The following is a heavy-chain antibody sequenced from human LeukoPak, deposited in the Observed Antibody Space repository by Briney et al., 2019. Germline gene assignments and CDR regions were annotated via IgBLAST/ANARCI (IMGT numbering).Heavy chain of an antibody. CDR1: GNSITTYW. CDR3: ARSEGLRGFDP. Sequence: GESLKVSCKASGNSITTYWIGWVRQKPGKGLEWMGIIYPGDSDTRYSPSFQGQVTISADKSISTAYLRWSSLKASDTAMYYCARSEGLRGFDPWGQGTLVTVSS. V-gene: IGHV5-51*01. CDR2: IYPGDSDT. D-gene: IGHD4-17*01. J-gene: IGHJ5*02.